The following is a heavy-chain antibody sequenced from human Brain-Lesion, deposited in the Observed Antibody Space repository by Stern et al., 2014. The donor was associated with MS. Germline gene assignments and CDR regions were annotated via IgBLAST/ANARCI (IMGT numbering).Heavy chain of an antibody. CDR3: ARDQFTTSLDV. Sequence: VQLVQSGPGLVKPSQTLSLTCTVSGGSVSSDNYYWTWIRQHPGNGRKWIGHIYYSGTTYYNPSIKSRVTKSIDTSKNQFSLNLNSVTAADTAMYYCARDQFTTSLDVWGQGTTVTVSS. D-gene: IGHD2-2*01. CDR2: IYYSGTT. CDR1: GGSVSSDNYY. V-gene: IGHV4-31*03. J-gene: IGHJ6*02.